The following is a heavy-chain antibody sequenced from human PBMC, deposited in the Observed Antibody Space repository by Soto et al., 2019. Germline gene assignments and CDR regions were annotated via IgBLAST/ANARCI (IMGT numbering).Heavy chain of an antibody. D-gene: IGHD3-3*01. V-gene: IGHV4-34*01. CDR2: INHSGIT. CDR3: ARTHFDFWSGYYSACDY. J-gene: IGHJ4*02. Sequence: SETLSLTGAVYGGSFSGYYCSWIRQPPWKGLEWIGEINHSGITNYNPSLKSRVTISVDTSKNQFSLKLSSVTAADTAVYYCARTHFDFWSGYYSACDYCGQGTRIIVSS. CDR1: GGSFSGYY.